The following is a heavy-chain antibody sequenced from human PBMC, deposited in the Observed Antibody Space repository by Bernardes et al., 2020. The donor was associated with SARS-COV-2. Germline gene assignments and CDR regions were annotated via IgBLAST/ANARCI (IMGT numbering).Heavy chain of an antibody. CDR2: IWYDGSNK. Sequence: GGAPRSSCGASGFIFSCYGMHWVPPAPGKGLEGVAVIWYDGSNKYYADSVKGRFTISRDNSKNSLYLQMNSLRAEDTAVYFCAKPSAISVIAAAVGYWGQGTLVTVSS. J-gene: IGHJ4*02. CDR1: GFIFSCYG. D-gene: IGHD6-13*01. V-gene: IGHV3-33*06. CDR3: AKPSAISVIAAAVGY.